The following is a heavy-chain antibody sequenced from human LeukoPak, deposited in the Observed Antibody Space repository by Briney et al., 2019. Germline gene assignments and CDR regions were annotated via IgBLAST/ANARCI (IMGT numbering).Heavy chain of an antibody. CDR1: GGSISSSSYY. CDR2: IYYSGST. J-gene: IGHJ6*02. D-gene: IGHD2-21*02. V-gene: IGHV4-39*07. Sequence: SGTLSLTCAVSGGSISSSSYYWGWIRQPPGKGLEWIGSIYYSGSTYYNPSLKSRVTISVDTSKNQFSLKLSSVTAADTAVYYCARGCGGDCYASGAYYYGMDVWGQGTTVTVSS. CDR3: ARGCGGDCYASGAYYYGMDV.